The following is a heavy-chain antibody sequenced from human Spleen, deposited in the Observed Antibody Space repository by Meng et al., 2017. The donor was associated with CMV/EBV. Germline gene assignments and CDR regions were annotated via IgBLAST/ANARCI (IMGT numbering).Heavy chain of an antibody. V-gene: IGHV4-61*01. CDR2: IYYSVTT. CDR3: AKIRGEHCGGGSCYGFDY. D-gene: IGHD2-15*01. CDR1: GGSVSSGSYY. Sequence: SETLSLTCIVSGGSVSSGSYYWSWIRQPPGKGLEWIGYIYYSVTTNYNPSLKSRVTISADTFKNQFSLRLSSVTAADTALYYCAKIRGEHCGGGSCYGFDYWGQGTLVTVSS. J-gene: IGHJ4*02.